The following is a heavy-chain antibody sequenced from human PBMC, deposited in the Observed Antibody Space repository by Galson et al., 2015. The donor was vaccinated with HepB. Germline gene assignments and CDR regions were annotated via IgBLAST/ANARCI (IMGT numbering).Heavy chain of an antibody. Sequence: SLRLSCAASGFTFSSYAMTWVRQAPGKGLEWVSGISGSGGSTNYADSVKGRFIISRDNAKNLLYLQMNSLRAEDTAVYYCTRIALSGSYWYFDYWGQGSLVTVSS. CDR3: TRIALSGSYWYFDY. CDR1: GFTFSSYA. J-gene: IGHJ4*02. CDR2: ISGSGGST. D-gene: IGHD1-26*01. V-gene: IGHV3-23*01.